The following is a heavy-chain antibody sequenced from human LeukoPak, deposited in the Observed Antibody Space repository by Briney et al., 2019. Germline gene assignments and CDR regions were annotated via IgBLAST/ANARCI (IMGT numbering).Heavy chain of an antibody. Sequence: GSSVKVSCKASGGTFSSYAISWVRQAPGQGLEWMGGIIPIFGTVNYAQKFQGRVTITADESTSTAYMELSSLRSEDTAVYYCARGPTVLRFLEWLLKPLDYWGQGTLVTVSS. D-gene: IGHD3-3*01. CDR3: ARGPTVLRFLEWLLKPLDY. CDR1: GGTFSSYA. CDR2: IIPIFGTV. J-gene: IGHJ4*02. V-gene: IGHV1-69*01.